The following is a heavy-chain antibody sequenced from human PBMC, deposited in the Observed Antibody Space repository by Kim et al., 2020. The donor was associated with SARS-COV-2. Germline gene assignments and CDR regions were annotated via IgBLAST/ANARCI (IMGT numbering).Heavy chain of an antibody. CDR1: GFTFTSSA. CDR3: AAEAHSSSWSDY. V-gene: IGHV1-58*01. CDR2: IVVGSGNT. D-gene: IGHD6-13*01. Sequence: SVKVSCKASGFTFTSSAVQWVRQARGQRLEWIGWIVVGSGNTNYAQKFQERVTITRDMSTSTAYMELSSLRSEDTAVYYCAAEAHSSSWSDYWGQGTLVTVSS. J-gene: IGHJ4*02.